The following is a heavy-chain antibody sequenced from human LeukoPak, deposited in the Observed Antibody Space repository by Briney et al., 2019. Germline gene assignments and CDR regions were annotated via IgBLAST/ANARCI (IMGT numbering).Heavy chain of an antibody. CDR3: ARDKSNKGHDC. CDR1: GFTLSDYY. J-gene: IGHJ4*02. Sequence: GGSLRLTCAASGFTLSDYYMTWIRQAPGKGLEWVSYVSNGGSSSILYADSVKGRFTVFRDYAKNSLYLQMNSLRADDTGVYYCARDKSNKGHDCWGQGTLVTVSS. V-gene: IGHV3-11*01. CDR2: VSNGGSSSI.